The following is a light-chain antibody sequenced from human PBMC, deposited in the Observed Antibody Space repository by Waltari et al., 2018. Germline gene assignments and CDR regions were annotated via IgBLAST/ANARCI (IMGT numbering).Light chain of an antibody. Sequence: EIVLTQSPATLSLSPGERATLSCRASQSIVIYLAWYQQKPGQAPRLRIYDASSRATGIPARFSGSGSGTDFTLTISSLEPEDFAVYYCQQRSKWPLTFGGGTKVEIK. V-gene: IGKV3-11*01. CDR1: QSIVIY. CDR2: DAS. J-gene: IGKJ4*01. CDR3: QQRSKWPLT.